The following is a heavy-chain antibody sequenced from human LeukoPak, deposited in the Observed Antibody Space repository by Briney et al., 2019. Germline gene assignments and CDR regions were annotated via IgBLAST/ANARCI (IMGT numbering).Heavy chain of an antibody. CDR3: ARYGCSSTSCYQADY. D-gene: IGHD2-2*01. CDR1: GGSISSGSYY. CDR2: IYTSGNT. J-gene: IGHJ4*02. Sequence: PSGTLSLTCTVSGGSISSGSYYWNWIRQHAGKGLEWIGCIYTSGNTNYNPSLKSRVTISVDTSKNQFSLKLSSVTAADTAVYYCARYGCSSTSCYQADYWGQGTLVTVSS. V-gene: IGHV4-61*02.